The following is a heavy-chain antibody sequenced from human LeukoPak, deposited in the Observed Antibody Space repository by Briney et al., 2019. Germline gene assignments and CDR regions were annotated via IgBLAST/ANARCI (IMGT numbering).Heavy chain of an antibody. V-gene: IGHV4-31*03. J-gene: IGHJ3*02. D-gene: IGHD3-22*01. CDR3: ASLADWYYYDDSGYPLGAFDI. Sequence: SETLSLTCTVSGGSISSGGYYWSWIRQHPGKGLEWIGYIYYSGSTYYNPSLKSRVTISVDTSKNQFSLKLSSVTAADTAVYYCASLADWYYYDDSGYPLGAFDIWGQGTMVTVSS. CDR2: IYYSGST. CDR1: GGSISSGGYY.